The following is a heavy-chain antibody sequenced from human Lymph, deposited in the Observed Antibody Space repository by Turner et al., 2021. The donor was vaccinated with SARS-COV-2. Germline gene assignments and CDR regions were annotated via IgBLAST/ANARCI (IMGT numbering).Heavy chain of an antibody. CDR1: GGTFSTYV. V-gene: IGHV1-69*10. D-gene: IGHD1-26*01. CDR2: IIPILGIA. CDR3: ARRHSGNYDAFDI. J-gene: IGHJ3*02. Sequence: QVQLVQSGAEVRKPGSSLKVSCKASGGTFSTYVISWVRQAPGQGLEWMGGIIPILGIANYAQKFQGRVTITADKSTSTAYMELSSLGSEDTAVYHCARRHSGNYDAFDIWGQGTMVTVSS.